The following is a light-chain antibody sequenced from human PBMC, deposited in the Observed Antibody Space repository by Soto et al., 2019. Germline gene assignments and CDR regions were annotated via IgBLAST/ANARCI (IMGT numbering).Light chain of an antibody. CDR3: QQYGSSPIT. V-gene: IGKV3-20*01. CDR2: GAS. J-gene: IGKJ5*01. CDR1: QSVSSSY. Sequence: EIVLTQSPGPLAFSPGEGATLSCRASQSVSSSYIAWYQQRPGQTPSLLIYGASSRATGIPDRFSGSGSGTDFTLTISRLEPEDSALYYCQQYGSSPITFGQGTRLEIK.